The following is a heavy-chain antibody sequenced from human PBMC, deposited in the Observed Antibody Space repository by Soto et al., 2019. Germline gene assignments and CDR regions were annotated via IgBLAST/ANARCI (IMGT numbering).Heavy chain of an antibody. J-gene: IGHJ4*02. Sequence: EVQLAESGGGLVQPGGSLRLSCAASGLTFSGYCMAWIRQAPGKGLEWVATIKEDGSDKYYVDSVKGRFTISRDNAKNSLYLQMNSLRAEDTAVYFCVRNHGHTGDYWGQGTLVTVSS. CDR1: GLTFSGYC. CDR2: IKEDGSDK. CDR3: VRNHGHTGDY. V-gene: IGHV3-7*05.